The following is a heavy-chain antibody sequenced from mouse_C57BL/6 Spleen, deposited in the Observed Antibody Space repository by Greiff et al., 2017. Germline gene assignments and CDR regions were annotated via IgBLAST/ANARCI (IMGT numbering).Heavy chain of an antibody. CDR1: GYTFTSYW. D-gene: IGHD2-12*01. J-gene: IGHJ2*01. CDR3: ARKWAYYSDFDY. V-gene: IGHV1-52*01. CDR2: IDPSDSET. Sequence: QVQLQQPGAELVRPGSSVKLSCKASGYTFTSYWMHWVKQRPIQGLEWIGNIDPSDSETHYNQKFKDKATLTVDKSSSTAYMQLSSLTSEDSAVYYCARKWAYYSDFDYWGQGTTLTVSS.